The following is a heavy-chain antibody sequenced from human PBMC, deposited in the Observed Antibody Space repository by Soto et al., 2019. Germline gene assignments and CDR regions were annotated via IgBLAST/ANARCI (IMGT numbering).Heavy chain of an antibody. Sequence: GGSLRLSCAASGFTFSSYAMSWVRQAPGKGLEWVSAISGSGGSTYYADSVKGRFTISRDNSKNTLYLQMNSLRAEDTAVYYCAKDSPMWLTYYYGMDVWGQGTTVTVSS. D-gene: IGHD3-22*01. CDR3: AKDSPMWLTYYYGMDV. CDR2: ISGSGGST. CDR1: GFTFSSYA. V-gene: IGHV3-23*01. J-gene: IGHJ6*02.